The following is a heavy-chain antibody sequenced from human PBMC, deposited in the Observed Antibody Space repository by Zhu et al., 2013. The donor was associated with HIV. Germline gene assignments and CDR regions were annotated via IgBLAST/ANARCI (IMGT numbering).Heavy chain of an antibody. CDR3: ARDNVPPRVHAFDY. CDR1: GYTFTGYY. J-gene: IGHJ4*02. Sequence: QVQLVQSGAEVKKPGASLKVSCKASGYTFTGYYMHWVRQAPGQGLEWMGWMNPNSGNTGYAQKFQGRVTMTRNTSISTAYMELSRLRSDDTAVYYCARDNVPPRVHAFDYWGQGTLVTVSS. CDR2: MNPNSGNT. V-gene: IGHV1-8*02. D-gene: IGHD1-1*01.